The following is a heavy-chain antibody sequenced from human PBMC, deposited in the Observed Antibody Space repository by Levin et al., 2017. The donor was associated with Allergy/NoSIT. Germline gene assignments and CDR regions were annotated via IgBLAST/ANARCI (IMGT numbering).Heavy chain of an antibody. CDR3: VRSLGGY. Sequence: GESLKISCTVSGFSVSDNYMSWVRQGPGKGLEWVSIIYNSGSTNYADSVKGRFTITRDNSKNMVYLQMNSLRVEDTAVYYCVRSLGGYWGQGILVTVSS. J-gene: IGHJ4*02. CDR2: IYNSGST. D-gene: IGHD3-3*01. CDR1: GFSVSDNY. V-gene: IGHV3-53*01.